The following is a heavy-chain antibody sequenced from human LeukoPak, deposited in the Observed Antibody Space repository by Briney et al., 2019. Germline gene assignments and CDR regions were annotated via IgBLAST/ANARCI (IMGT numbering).Heavy chain of an antibody. V-gene: IGHV3-48*01. CDR3: ATYSGYDRIFDY. D-gene: IGHD5-12*01. Sequence: PGGSLRLSCAASGFTFTTYNMNWVRQAPGKGLEWVSYISGSSSTIYYADSVKGRFTISRDNAKNSLYLQMNSLRAEDTAVYYCATYSGYDRIFDYWGQRTLVTVSS. CDR1: GFTFTTYN. J-gene: IGHJ4*02. CDR2: ISGSSSTI.